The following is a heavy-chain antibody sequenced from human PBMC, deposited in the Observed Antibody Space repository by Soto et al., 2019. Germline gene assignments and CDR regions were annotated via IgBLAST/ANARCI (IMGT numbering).Heavy chain of an antibody. D-gene: IGHD6-19*01. J-gene: IGHJ6*02. Sequence: SETLSLTCTVSGGSISTYFWSWIRQPAGGGLEWIGSIYHSGSTYYNPSLKSRVTISVDTSKNQFSLKLSSVTAADTAVYYCARVGMAGKTYYYYGMDVWGQGTTVTVSS. CDR3: ARVGMAGKTYYYYGMDV. CDR2: IYHSGST. V-gene: IGHV4-4*07. CDR1: GGSISTYF.